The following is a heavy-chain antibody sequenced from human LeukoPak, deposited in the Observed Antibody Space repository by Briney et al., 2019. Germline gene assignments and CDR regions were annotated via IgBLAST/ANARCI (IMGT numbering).Heavy chain of an antibody. CDR2: ISGSGGST. J-gene: IGHJ4*02. V-gene: IGHV3-23*01. Sequence: GGSLRLSCAASGFTFSSYAMSWVRQAPGKGLEWVSAISGSGGSTYYADSVKGRFTISRDNSKNTPYLQMNSLRAEDTAVYYCAKDFDPTQMATIIFDYWGQGTLVTVSS. CDR1: GFTFSSYA. D-gene: IGHD5-24*01. CDR3: AKDFDPTQMATIIFDY.